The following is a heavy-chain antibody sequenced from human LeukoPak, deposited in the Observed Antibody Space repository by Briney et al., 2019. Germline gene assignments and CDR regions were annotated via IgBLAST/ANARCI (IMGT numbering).Heavy chain of an antibody. CDR3: AIDELGYYDTNFYY. V-gene: IGHV3-7*01. CDR1: GFTFSRYW. Sequence: GGSVRLSCVASGFTFSRYWMSWVRQAPGRGLEWVANIKQDGSEKYDVDSVKGRFTIPRDNAKNSLYLQMNSLRAEDTAVYYCAIDELGYYDTNFYYWGQETLVTVSS. CDR2: IKQDGSEK. J-gene: IGHJ4*02. D-gene: IGHD3-22*01.